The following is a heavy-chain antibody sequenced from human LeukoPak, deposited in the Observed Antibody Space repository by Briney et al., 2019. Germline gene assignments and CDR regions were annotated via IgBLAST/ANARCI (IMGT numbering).Heavy chain of an antibody. J-gene: IGHJ4*02. CDR3: ARGSGWYIKKFDY. V-gene: IGHV4-34*01. CDR1: GGSFSGYY. D-gene: IGHD6-19*01. Sequence: SETLSLTCAVYGGSFSGYYWSWIRQPPGKGLEWIGEINHSGSTNYNPSLKSRVTISVDTSKNQFSLKLSSMTAADTAVYYCARGSGWYIKKFDYWGQGTLVTVSS. CDR2: INHSGST.